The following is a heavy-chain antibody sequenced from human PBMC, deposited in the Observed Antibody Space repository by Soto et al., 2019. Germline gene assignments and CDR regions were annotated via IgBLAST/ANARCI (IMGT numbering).Heavy chain of an antibody. CDR3: TRGGTTTTYWGLLSY. CDR2: VNSDGTST. Sequence: EVQLVESGGGLVQPGGSLRLSCAASGFTFSNYWIHWVRQVQGKGLVWVSRVNSDGTSTSYADFVKGRFTITRDNAKNTVYLQMDNLGADDTAVYYCTRGGTTTTYWGLLSYWGQGALVAVSS. CDR1: GFTFSNYW. D-gene: IGHD7-27*01. V-gene: IGHV3-74*03. J-gene: IGHJ4*02.